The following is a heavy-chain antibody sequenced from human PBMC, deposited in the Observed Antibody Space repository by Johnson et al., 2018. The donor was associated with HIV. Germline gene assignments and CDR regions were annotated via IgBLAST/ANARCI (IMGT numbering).Heavy chain of an antibody. V-gene: IGHV3-7*01. Sequence: VQLVESGGGVVQPGRSLRLSCAASGFTFSSYWMSWVRQAPGKGLEWVANIKQDGSEKYYVDSVKGRFTISRDNAKNSLYLQMNSLRAEDTAVYYCAREPSIAGAGGAGAFDIWGQGTMVSVSS. CDR3: AREPSIAGAGGAGAFDI. CDR1: GFTFSSYW. D-gene: IGHD1-14*01. J-gene: IGHJ3*02. CDR2: IKQDGSEK.